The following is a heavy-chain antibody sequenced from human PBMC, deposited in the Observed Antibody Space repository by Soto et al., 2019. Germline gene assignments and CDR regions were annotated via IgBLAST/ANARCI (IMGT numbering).Heavy chain of an antibody. V-gene: IGHV3-21*01. CDR1: GLNFSSYS. Sequence: PGGSQRLSCAASGLNFSSYSINWVRKAPGKGLEWVSSISSSSSYIYYADSVKGRFTISRDNAKNSLYLQMNSLRAEDTAVYYCARGFILTGYYISDYLDYWGQGTLVTVSS. CDR2: ISSSSSYI. D-gene: IGHD3-9*01. J-gene: IGHJ4*02. CDR3: ARGFILTGYYISDYLDY.